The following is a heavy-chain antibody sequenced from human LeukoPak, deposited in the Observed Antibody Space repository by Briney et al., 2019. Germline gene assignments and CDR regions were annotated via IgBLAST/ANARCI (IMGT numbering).Heavy chain of an antibody. D-gene: IGHD5-18*01. CDR2: ISSSGSTI. CDR3: AGVGAIQGFDY. CDR1: GFTFSSYE. J-gene: IGHJ4*02. V-gene: IGHV3-48*03. Sequence: GGSLRLSCAASGFTFSSYEMNWVRQAPGKGLEWVSYISSSGSTIYYADSVKGRFTISRDNAKNSLYLQMNSLRAEDTAVYYCAGVGAIQGFDYWGQGTLVTVSS.